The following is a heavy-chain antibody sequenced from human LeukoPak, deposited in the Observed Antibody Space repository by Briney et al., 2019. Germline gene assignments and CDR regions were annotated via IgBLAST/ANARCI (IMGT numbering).Heavy chain of an antibody. J-gene: IGHJ4*02. D-gene: IGHD6-6*01. CDR2: ISSGSSSV. CDR1: GFTFSAYT. Sequence: PGGSLRLSCSASGFTFSAYTMNWVRQAPGQGLEWVSYISSGSSSVYYADSVKGRFTISRDNSKNTLYLQMNSLRAEDTAVYYCAKAAGQSARYSSSFDWGQGTLVTVSS. CDR3: AKAAGQSARYSSSFD. V-gene: IGHV3-48*01.